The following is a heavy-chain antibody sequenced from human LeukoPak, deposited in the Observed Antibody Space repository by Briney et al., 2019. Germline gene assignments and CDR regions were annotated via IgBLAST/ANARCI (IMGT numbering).Heavy chain of an antibody. CDR1: GGSISSYY. CDR2: IYYSGST. CDR3: ARLRITMVRAYGMDV. J-gene: IGHJ6*02. V-gene: IGHV4-59*01. D-gene: IGHD3-10*01. Sequence: SETLSLTCTVSGGSISSYYWSWIRQPPGKGLEWIGYIYYSGSTNYNPSLKSRVTISVDTSKNQFSLKLSSVTAADTAVYYCARLRITMVRAYGMDVWGQGTTVTVSS.